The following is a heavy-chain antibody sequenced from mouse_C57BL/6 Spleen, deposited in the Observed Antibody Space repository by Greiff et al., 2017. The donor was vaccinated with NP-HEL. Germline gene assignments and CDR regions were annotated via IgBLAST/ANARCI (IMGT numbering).Heavy chain of an antibody. V-gene: IGHV1-26*01. CDR1: GYTFTDYY. Sequence: VQLQQSGPELVKPGASVKISCKASGYTFTDYYMNWVKQSHGKSLEWIGDINPNNGGTSYNQKFKGKATLTVDKSSSTAYMELRSLTSEDSAVYYCARSYDYDSVYFDYWGQGTTLTVSS. CDR3: ARSYDYDSVYFDY. J-gene: IGHJ2*01. CDR2: INPNNGGT. D-gene: IGHD2-4*01.